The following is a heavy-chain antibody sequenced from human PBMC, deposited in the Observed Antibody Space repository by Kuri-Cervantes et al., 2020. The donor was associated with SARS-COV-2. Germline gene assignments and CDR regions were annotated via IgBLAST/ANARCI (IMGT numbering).Heavy chain of an antibody. CDR2: TYYSGST. CDR1: GGSISSYY. J-gene: IGHJ4*02. CDR3: ARASGWYSIDY. Sequence: SETLSLTCTVSGGSISSYYWSWIRQPPGKGLEWIGYTYYSGSTNYNPSLKSRVTISVDTSKNQFSLKLSSVTAADTAVYYCARASGWYSIDYWGQGTLVTVSS. V-gene: IGHV4-59*01. D-gene: IGHD6-19*01.